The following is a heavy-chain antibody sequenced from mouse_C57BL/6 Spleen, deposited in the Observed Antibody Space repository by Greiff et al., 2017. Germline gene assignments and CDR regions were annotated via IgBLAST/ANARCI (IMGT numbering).Heavy chain of an antibody. V-gene: IGHV1-7*01. CDR3: ANYYGSSPWFAY. CDR2: INPSSGYT. D-gene: IGHD1-1*01. Sequence: QVQLQLSGAELAKPGASVTLSCKASGYTFTSYWMHWAKQRPGQGLEWIGYINPSSGYTKYNQKFKDKATSTADKSSSTAYMQLSSLTYEDSAVYYCANYYGSSPWFAYWGQGTLVTVSA. J-gene: IGHJ3*01. CDR1: GYTFTSYW.